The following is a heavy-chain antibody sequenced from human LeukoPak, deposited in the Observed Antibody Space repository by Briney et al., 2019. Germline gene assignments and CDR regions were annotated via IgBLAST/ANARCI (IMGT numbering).Heavy chain of an antibody. V-gene: IGHV3-30*18. CDR2: ISYDGSNK. Sequence: PGRSLRLSCAASGFTSSSYGMHWVRQAPGKGLEWVAVISYDGSNKYYADSVKGRFTISRDNSKNTLYLQMNSLRAEDTAVYYCAKDELRYCSSTSCFALSDYWGQGTLVTVSS. J-gene: IGHJ4*02. D-gene: IGHD2-2*01. CDR3: AKDELRYCSSTSCFALSDY. CDR1: GFTSSSYG.